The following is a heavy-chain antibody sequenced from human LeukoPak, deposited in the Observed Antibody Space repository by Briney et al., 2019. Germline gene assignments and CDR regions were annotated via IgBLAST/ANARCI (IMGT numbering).Heavy chain of an antibody. D-gene: IGHD2-15*01. J-gene: IGHJ4*02. Sequence: ASVKASCKASGYTFTGYYMHWVRQAPGQGLEWMGWINPSSDFTNFAQNFQGRVTMTSDTSISTAYMELSRLRSDDTAVYYCARAISGGSPITASDYWGQGTLVTVSS. V-gene: IGHV1-2*02. CDR1: GYTFTGYY. CDR2: INPSSDFT. CDR3: ARAISGGSPITASDY.